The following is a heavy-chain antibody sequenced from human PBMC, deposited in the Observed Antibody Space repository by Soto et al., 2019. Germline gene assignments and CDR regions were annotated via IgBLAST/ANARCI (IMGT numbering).Heavy chain of an antibody. CDR1: GFIFSDYY. CDR2: ISGSGDTI. Sequence: QVQLVQSGGGLVRPGGSLRLSCEASGFIFSDYYKAWIRQAPGKGLEWVSYISGSGDTIYYADSVKGRFTISRDSAKDSLYLQMNTLRDEDSAIYYCARLGQFYFLGQGTVVTVSS. V-gene: IGHV3-11*01. J-gene: IGHJ4*02. CDR3: ARLGQFYF.